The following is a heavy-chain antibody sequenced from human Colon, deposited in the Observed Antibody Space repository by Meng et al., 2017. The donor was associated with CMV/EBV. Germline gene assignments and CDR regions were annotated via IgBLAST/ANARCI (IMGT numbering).Heavy chain of an antibody. V-gene: IGHV1-2*02. CDR1: RYTFSTYR. Sequence: GESLKISCQAFRYTFSTYRIAWVRQAPGQGLEWMGWVNSQSGGTMPAQKFKGRVTMTRDTSIATAYMELSRLTPDDTAVYYCVRDLKATSVTTRGLYGMDIWGQGTTVTVSS. D-gene: IGHD4-11*01. CDR3: VRDLKATSVTTRGLYGMDI. J-gene: IGHJ6*02. CDR2: VNSQSGGT.